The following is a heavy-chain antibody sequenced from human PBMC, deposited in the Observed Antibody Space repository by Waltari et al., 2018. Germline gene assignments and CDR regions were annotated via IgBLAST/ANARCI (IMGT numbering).Heavy chain of an antibody. Sequence: QVQLVQSGAEVKKPGASVKVSCKVSGYPLTELSMHWGRQAPGKGLGWRGGFDPEYGETIYAQKFQGRVTMTEDTSTDTAYMELSSLRSEDTAVYYCATLHYDILTGYYSRNWFDPWGQGTLVTVSS. CDR2: FDPEYGET. J-gene: IGHJ5*02. D-gene: IGHD3-9*01. CDR3: ATLHYDILTGYYSRNWFDP. CDR1: GYPLTELS. V-gene: IGHV1-24*01.